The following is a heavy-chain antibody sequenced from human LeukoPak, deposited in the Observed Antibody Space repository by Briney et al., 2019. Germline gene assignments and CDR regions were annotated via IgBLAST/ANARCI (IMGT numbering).Heavy chain of an antibody. J-gene: IGHJ3*02. CDR3: VRDYYGSGSSLDAFDI. D-gene: IGHD3-10*01. CDR2: ISAYNGNT. Sequence: SVKVSCKASGYTFTSYGISWVRQAPGQGLEWMGWISAYNGNTNYAQKVQGRVTMTTDTSTSTAYMELRSLRSDDTAVYYCVRDYYGSGSSLDAFDIWGQGTMVTVSS. CDR1: GYTFTSYG. V-gene: IGHV1-18*01.